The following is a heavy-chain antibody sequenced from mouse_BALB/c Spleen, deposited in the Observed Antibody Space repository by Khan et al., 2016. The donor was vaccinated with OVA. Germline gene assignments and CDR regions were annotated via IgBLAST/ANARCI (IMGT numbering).Heavy chain of an antibody. CDR3: ASMILYYYSSNFEGYYFDY. J-gene: IGHJ2*01. D-gene: IGHD1-1*01. V-gene: IGHV3-2*02. CDR2: ISYSGST. Sequence: EVQLQESGPGLVKPSQSLSLTCTVTGYSITSDYAWNWIRQFPGNKLEWMGYISYSGSTAYNPSLKSRISITRDTSKNQVFLQLNSVTTEDTATXYCASMILYYYSSNFEGYYFDYWGQGTTLTVSS. CDR1: GYSITSDYA.